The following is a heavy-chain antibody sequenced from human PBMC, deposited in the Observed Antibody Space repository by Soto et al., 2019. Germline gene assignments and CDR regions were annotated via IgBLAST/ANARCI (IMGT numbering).Heavy chain of an antibody. CDR1: GFSFSSYA. D-gene: IGHD6-13*01. CDR2: ISGSAGNT. V-gene: IGHV3-23*01. J-gene: IGHJ4*02. Sequence: EVQLLESGGGLVQPGGSLRLSCAASGFSFSSYAMSWVRQAPGKGLEWVSGISGSAGNTYYADSVKGRFTISRDNSKNTLYMEMNSLRAEDTAVYYCAKGVKGSNWLRYFDYWGQGTLVTVSS. CDR3: AKGVKGSNWLRYFDY.